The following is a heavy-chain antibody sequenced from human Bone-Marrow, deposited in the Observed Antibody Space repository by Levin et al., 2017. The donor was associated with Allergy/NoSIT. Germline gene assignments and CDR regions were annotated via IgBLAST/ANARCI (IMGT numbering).Heavy chain of an antibody. D-gene: IGHD6-25*01. CDR1: GFTFSNYW. CDR3: ARGRQQRLATAMDV. J-gene: IGHJ6*02. Sequence: GESLKISCAASGFTFSNYWMSWVRQAPGKGLEWVANIKQDGSEKYYVDSVKGRFTISRDNAKNSLYLQMNSLRAEDTAVFYCARGRQQRLATAMDVWGQGTTVTVSS. V-gene: IGHV3-7*01. CDR2: IKQDGSEK.